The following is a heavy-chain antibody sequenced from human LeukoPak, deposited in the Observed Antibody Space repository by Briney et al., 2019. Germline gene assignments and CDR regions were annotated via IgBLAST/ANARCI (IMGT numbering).Heavy chain of an antibody. CDR1: GFTFSSYW. J-gene: IGHJ4*02. CDR2: IKQDGSEK. CDR3: AKHPLRYFDWLLSAQFDY. Sequence: GGSLRLSCAASGFTFSSYWMSWVRQAPGKGLEWVANIKQDGSEKYYVDSVKGRFTISRDNAKNSLYLQMSSLRAEDTAVYYCAKHPLRYFDWLLSAQFDYWGQGTLVTVSS. V-gene: IGHV3-7*01. D-gene: IGHD3-9*01.